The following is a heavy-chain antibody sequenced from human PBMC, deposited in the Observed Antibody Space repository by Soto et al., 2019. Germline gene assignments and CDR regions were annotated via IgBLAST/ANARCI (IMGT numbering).Heavy chain of an antibody. V-gene: IGHV4-59*01. CDR2: IYDSGST. CDR1: GGSISSYY. Sequence: SETLSLTCTVSGGSISSYYWSWIRQPPGKGLEWIGYIYDSGSTNYKPSLKSRVTISVDTSKNQFSLKLTSVTAADTAVYYCAAPPRYWGQGTLVTVSS. J-gene: IGHJ4*02. D-gene: IGHD6-6*01. CDR3: AAPPRY.